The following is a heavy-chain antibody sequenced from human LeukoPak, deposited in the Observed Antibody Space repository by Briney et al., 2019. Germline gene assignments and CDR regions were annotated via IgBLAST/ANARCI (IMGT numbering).Heavy chain of an antibody. Sequence: SETLSLTCAVSGYSISSGCYWGWIRQPPGKGLEWIGSIYHSGSTYYNPSLKSRVTISVDTSKNQFSLKLSSVTAADTAVYYCARAGYSSGWYGLFDYWGQGTLVTVSS. CDR3: ARAGYSSGWYGLFDY. J-gene: IGHJ4*02. D-gene: IGHD6-19*01. CDR2: IYHSGST. CDR1: GYSISSGCY. V-gene: IGHV4-38-2*01.